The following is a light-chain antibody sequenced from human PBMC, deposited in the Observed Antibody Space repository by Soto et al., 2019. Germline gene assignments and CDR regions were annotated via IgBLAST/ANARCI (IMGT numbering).Light chain of an antibody. CDR3: SSYTSSNTLV. CDR2: EVS. J-gene: IGLJ2*01. V-gene: IGLV2-14*01. Sequence: QSVLTQPASVSGSPGQSITISCTGTSSDVGIYNYVSWYQQHPGKAPKLMIFEVSDRPSGVSNRFSGSKSGNTASLTISGLQAEDAADYYCSSYTSSNTLVFGGGTKLTVL. CDR1: SSDVGIYNY.